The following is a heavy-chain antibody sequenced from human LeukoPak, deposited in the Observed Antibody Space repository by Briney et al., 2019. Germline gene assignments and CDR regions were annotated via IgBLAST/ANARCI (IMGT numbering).Heavy chain of an antibody. Sequence: SEALSLTCAVYGGSFSGYYWSWIRQPPGKGLEWIGEINHSGSTSYNPSLKSRVTISVDTSKNQFSLKLSSVTAADTAVYYCARDQAYYYGSGRRKFDYWGQGTLVTVSS. CDR3: ARDQAYYYGSGRRKFDY. CDR1: GGSFSGYY. V-gene: IGHV4-34*01. CDR2: INHSGST. D-gene: IGHD3-10*01. J-gene: IGHJ4*02.